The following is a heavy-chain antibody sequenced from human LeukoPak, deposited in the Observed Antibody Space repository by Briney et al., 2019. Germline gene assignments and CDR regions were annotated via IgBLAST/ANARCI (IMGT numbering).Heavy chain of an antibody. CDR3: ARGPSTTATTKWYYYYGMDV. CDR2: IYYSGST. Sequence: SETLSLTCTVSGGSISSGGYYWSWIRQHPGKGLEWIGYIYYSGSTYYNPSLKSRVTISVDTSKNQFSLKLSSVTAADTAVYYCARGPSTTATTKWYYYYGMDVWGQGTTVTVSS. J-gene: IGHJ6*02. V-gene: IGHV4-31*03. D-gene: IGHD4-17*01. CDR1: GGSISSGGYY.